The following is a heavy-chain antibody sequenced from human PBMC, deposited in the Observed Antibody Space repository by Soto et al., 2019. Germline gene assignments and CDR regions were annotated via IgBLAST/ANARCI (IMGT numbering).Heavy chain of an antibody. CDR1: GGSISSSSYY. CDR3: ARHIVVSPSRGYCSSTSCRRISIFDY. D-gene: IGHD2-2*01. V-gene: IGHV4-39*01. J-gene: IGHJ4*02. Sequence: PSETLSLTCTVSGGSISSSSYYWGWIRQPPXKGLEWIGSIYYSGSTYYNPSLKSRVTISVDTSKNQFSLKLSSVTAADTAVYYWARHIVVSPSRGYCSSTSCRRISIFDYWGQGTLVTVSS. CDR2: IYYSGST.